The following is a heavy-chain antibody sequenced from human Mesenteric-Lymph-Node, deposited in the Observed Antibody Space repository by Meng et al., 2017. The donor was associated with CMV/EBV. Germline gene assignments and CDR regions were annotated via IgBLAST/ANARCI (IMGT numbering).Heavy chain of an antibody. J-gene: IGHJ4*02. Sequence: SETLSLTCTASGGSISSYYWSWIRQPPGKGLEWIGYIYYSGSTNYNPSLKSRVTISVDTSKNQFSLKLSSVTAADTAVYYCARDRGYYYDSSGLFDYWGQGTLVTVSS. CDR3: ARDRGYYYDSSGLFDY. CDR2: IYYSGST. V-gene: IGHV4-59*12. D-gene: IGHD3-22*01. CDR1: GGSISSYY.